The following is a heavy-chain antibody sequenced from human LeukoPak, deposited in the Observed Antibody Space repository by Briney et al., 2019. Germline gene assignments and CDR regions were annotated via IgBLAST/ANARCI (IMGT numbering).Heavy chain of an antibody. CDR1: GFTFSSYG. D-gene: IGHD6-19*01. J-gene: IGHJ4*02. CDR2: IWYDGSNK. V-gene: IGHV3-33*01. Sequence: PGRSLRLSCAASGFTFSSYGMHWVRQAPGKGLEWVAAIWYDGSNKYYADSVKGRFTISRDNSKNTLYLQMNSLRAEDTAVYYCAREIAVAVDYWGQGTLVTVSS. CDR3: AREIAVAVDY.